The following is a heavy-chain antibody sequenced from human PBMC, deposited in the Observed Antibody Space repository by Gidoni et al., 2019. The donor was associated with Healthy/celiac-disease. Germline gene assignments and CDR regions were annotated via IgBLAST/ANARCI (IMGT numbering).Heavy chain of an antibody. J-gene: IGHJ4*02. CDR3: AREQYYYDSSGYYPTFDY. CDR1: GGTFSSYA. Sequence: QVQLVQSGAEVKKPGSSVKVSCKASGGTFSSYAISWVRQAPGQGLEWMGRIIPILGIANYAQKFQGRVTITADKSTSTAYMELSSLRSEDTAVYYCAREQYYYDSSGYYPTFDYWGQGTLVTVSS. V-gene: IGHV1-69*04. D-gene: IGHD3-22*01. CDR2: IIPILGIA.